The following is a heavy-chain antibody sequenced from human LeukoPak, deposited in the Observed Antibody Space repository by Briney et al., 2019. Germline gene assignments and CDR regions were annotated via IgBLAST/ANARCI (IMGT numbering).Heavy chain of an antibody. D-gene: IGHD6-19*01. CDR3: AKDLVAVAGYFDY. Sequence: GGSLRLSCAASGFTFSSYAMSWVRQAPGKGLEWVSAISGSDGSTYYADSVKGRFTISRDNSKNTLYLQMNSLRAEDMAVYYCAKDLVAVAGYFDYWGQGTLVTVSS. CDR1: GFTFSSYA. CDR2: ISGSDGST. J-gene: IGHJ4*02. V-gene: IGHV3-23*01.